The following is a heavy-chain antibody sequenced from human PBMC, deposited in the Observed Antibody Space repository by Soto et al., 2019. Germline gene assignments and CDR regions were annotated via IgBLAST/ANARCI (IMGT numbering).Heavy chain of an antibody. J-gene: IGHJ4*02. D-gene: IGHD3-22*01. V-gene: IGHV3-9*01. CDR2: ISWNSGTI. Sequence: PGGSLRLSCVASGFIFEYYAMNWVRQCPGKGLEWVSGISWNSGTIGYADAVKGRFTISRDNAKNSLHLQMNSLRAEDTALYYCAKDVGSYYYDTSAYHYDYWGRGTQVTVSS. CDR1: GFIFEYYA. CDR3: AKDVGSYYYDTSAYHYDY.